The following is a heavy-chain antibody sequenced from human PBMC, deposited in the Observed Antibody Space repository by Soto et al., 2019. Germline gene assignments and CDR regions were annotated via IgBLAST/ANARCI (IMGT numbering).Heavy chain of an antibody. CDR3: ARIITAAGGRRYFDL. V-gene: IGHV3-11*05. D-gene: IGHD6-13*01. Sequence: QVQLVESGGGLVKPGGSLRLSCAASGFTFSDYYMSWIRQAPGKGLEWVSYINSSSSYTNYADSVKGRFTIPRDNAKNSLYLQKNSLRAEDTAVYYCARIITAAGGRRYFDLWGRGTLVTVSS. CDR2: INSSSSYT. J-gene: IGHJ2*01. CDR1: GFTFSDYY.